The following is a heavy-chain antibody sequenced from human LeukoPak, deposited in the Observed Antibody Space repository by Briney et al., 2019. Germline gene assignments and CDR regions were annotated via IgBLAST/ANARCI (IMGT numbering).Heavy chain of an antibody. CDR1: GFTLSSYG. D-gene: IGHD1-26*01. J-gene: IGHJ4*02. V-gene: IGHV3-33*01. CDR3: ARQIVGGTGPDY. CDR2: MWYDGSNK. Sequence: PGGSLRLSCAASGFTLSSYGMHWVRQAPGKGLEWVAVMWYDGSNKYYADSVQGRFTISRDSSKSTLYLQMNSLRAEDTAVYYCARQIVGGTGPDYWGQGTLVTVSS.